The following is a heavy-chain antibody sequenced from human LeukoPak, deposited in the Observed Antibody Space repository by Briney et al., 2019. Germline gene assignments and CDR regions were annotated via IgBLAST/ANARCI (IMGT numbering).Heavy chain of an antibody. J-gene: IGHJ4*02. V-gene: IGHV1-46*01. D-gene: IGHD3-16*01. Sequence: GASVKVSCKASGYTFTSYYMHWVRQSPGQGREWMGLINPSGGSTSYAQKFQGRVTMTRDTSTSTVYMELSRLGSEDTAVYYCARDGGSYAPEYWGQGTLVTVSS. CDR2: INPSGGST. CDR3: ARDGGSYAPEY. CDR1: GYTFTSYY.